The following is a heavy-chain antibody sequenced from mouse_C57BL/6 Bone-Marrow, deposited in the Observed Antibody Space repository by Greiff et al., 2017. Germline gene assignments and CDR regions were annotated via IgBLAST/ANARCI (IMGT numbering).Heavy chain of an antibody. CDR2: IDPSDSYT. CDR1: GYTFTSYW. CDR3: ARSGYYGSSSLNWYFDV. Sequence: QVQLQQPGAELVKPGASVKLSCKASGYTFTSYWMQWVKQRPGQGLEWIGEIDPSDSYTNYNQKFKGKATLTVDTSSSTAYMQLSSLTSEDPAVYYGARSGYYGSSSLNWYFDVWGTGTTVTVSS. D-gene: IGHD1-1*01. J-gene: IGHJ1*03. V-gene: IGHV1-50*01.